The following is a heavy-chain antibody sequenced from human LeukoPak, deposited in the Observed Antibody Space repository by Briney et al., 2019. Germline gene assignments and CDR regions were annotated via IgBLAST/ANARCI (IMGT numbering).Heavy chain of an antibody. CDR1: GYSFTSYW. CDR2: IYPGDSDT. CDR3: ARGYCSSTSCSRFDY. Sequence: GESLKISCKGSGYSFTSYWIGWVRQMPGKGLEWMGIIYPGDSDTRYSPSFQGQVTISADKSISTAYLQWSSLKASDTAMYYCARGYCSSTSCSRFDYWGQGTLVTVSS. D-gene: IGHD2-2*01. J-gene: IGHJ4*02. V-gene: IGHV5-51*01.